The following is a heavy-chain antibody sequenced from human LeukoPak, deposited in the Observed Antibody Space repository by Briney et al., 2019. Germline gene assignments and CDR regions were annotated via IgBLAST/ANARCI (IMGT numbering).Heavy chain of an antibody. V-gene: IGHV3-30-3*01. CDR1: GFTFSSYA. J-gene: IGHJ4*02. CDR3: ARDPYYDILTGYFEAEYFDY. Sequence: GRSLRLSCAASGFTFSSYAMHWVRQAPGKGLEWVAVISYDGSNKYYADSVKGRFTISRDNSKNTLYLQMNSLRAEDTAVHYCARDPYYDILTGYFEAEYFDYWGQGTLVTVSS. D-gene: IGHD3-9*01. CDR2: ISYDGSNK.